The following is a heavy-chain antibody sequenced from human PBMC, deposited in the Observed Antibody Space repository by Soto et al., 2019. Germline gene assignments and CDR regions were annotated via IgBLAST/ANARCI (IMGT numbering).Heavy chain of an antibody. V-gene: IGHV1-18*01. CDR2: ITTDKGKT. J-gene: IGHJ4*02. CDR3: ATRSPAFDY. CDR1: GYTFTSYG. Sequence: QVQLVQSGPEVKKPGASVKVSCKTSGYTFTSYGISWVRQAPGQGLEWMGWITTDKGKTNYAQKFQGRVTMTTDTPTSTAYMELRSLISDDTAVYYCATRSPAFDYWGQGTLVTVAS.